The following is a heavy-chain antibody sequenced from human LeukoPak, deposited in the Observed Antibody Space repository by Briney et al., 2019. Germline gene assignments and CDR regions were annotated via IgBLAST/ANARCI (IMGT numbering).Heavy chain of an antibody. J-gene: IGHJ4*02. CDR3: ARGLMEHSGYFDY. D-gene: IGHD3-22*01. CDR2: IYSGGST. Sequence: SVIYSGGSTYYADSVKGRFTISRDNSKNTLYLQMNSLRAEDTAVYYCARGLMEHSGYFDYWGQGTLVTVSS. V-gene: IGHV3-66*01.